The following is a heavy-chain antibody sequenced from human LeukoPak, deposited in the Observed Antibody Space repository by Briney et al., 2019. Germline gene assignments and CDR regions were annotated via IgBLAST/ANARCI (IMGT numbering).Heavy chain of an antibody. Sequence: ASVKVSCKASGYTFTSYGISWVRQAHGQGLEWMGWISAYNGNTNYAQKLQGRVTMTTDTSTSTAYMELRSLRSDDTAVYYCARAPSRYCSSTSCYADWFDPWGQGTLVTVSS. J-gene: IGHJ5*02. D-gene: IGHD2-2*01. CDR1: GYTFTSYG. V-gene: IGHV1-18*01. CDR3: ARAPSRYCSSTSCYADWFDP. CDR2: ISAYNGNT.